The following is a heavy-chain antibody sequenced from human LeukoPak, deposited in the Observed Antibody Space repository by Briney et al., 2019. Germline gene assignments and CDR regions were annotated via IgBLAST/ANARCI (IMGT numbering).Heavy chain of an antibody. CDR3: ARLGYCSSTSCYGSFDY. J-gene: IGHJ4*02. D-gene: IGHD2-2*01. V-gene: IGHV1-69*04. CDR2: IIPILVIA. Sequence: SVKVSCKASGGTFSSYAISWVRQAPGQGLEWMGRIIPILVIANYAQKFQGRVTITANKSTSTAYMELSSLRSEDTAVYYCARLGYCSSTSCYGSFDYWGQGTLVTVSS. CDR1: GGTFSSYA.